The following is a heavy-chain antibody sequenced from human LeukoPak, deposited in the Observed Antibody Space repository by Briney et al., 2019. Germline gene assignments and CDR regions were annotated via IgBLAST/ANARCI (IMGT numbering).Heavy chain of an antibody. Sequence: SETLSLTCSVSGDSVSRSDSYWDWIRQPPGKGLEWIGSIYYSGSTYYNPSLKSRVTISVDTSKNQFSLKLSSVTAADTAVYYCARVLTNFGDYWYFDLWGRGTLVTVSS. CDR1: GDSVSRSDSY. CDR3: ARVLTNFGDYWYFDL. CDR2: IYYSGST. J-gene: IGHJ2*01. V-gene: IGHV4-39*01. D-gene: IGHD2-8*01.